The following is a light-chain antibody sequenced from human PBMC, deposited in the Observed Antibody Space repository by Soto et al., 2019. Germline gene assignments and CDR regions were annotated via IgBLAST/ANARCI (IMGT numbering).Light chain of an antibody. CDR3: QHYGSSPGT. CDR2: GAS. CDR1: QSVSSNF. V-gene: IGKV3-20*01. Sequence: EIVLTQSPGTLSLSPGERATLSCRASQSVSSNFLAWYQQKPGQAPRLLIYGASRRATGIPDRVSGSGSGTDFTLTISRLEPEDFAVYYCQHYGSSPGTFGQGIKVEI. J-gene: IGKJ1*01.